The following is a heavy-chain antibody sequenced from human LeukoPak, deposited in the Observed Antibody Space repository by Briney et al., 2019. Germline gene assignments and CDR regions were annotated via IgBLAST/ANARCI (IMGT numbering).Heavy chain of an antibody. D-gene: IGHD3-22*01. J-gene: IGHJ5*02. Sequence: SETLSLTCTVSGGSISSYYWSWIRQPPGKGLEWIGYIYYSGSTNYNPSLKSRVTISVDTSKNQFSLKLSSVTAADTAVYYCARGNYYDSSGYYSDYNWFDPSGQGTLVTVSS. V-gene: IGHV4-59*01. CDR1: GGSISSYY. CDR2: IYYSGST. CDR3: ARGNYYDSSGYYSDYNWFDP.